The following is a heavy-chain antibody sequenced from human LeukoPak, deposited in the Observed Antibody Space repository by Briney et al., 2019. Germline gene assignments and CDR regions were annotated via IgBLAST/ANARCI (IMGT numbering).Heavy chain of an antibody. V-gene: IGHV4-39*02. J-gene: IGHJ4*02. CDR3: VAGVEAADSPLGHLNFDS. CDR2: ISSSGTT. CDR1: GGSISSSSYY. Sequence: SETLSLTCTVSGGSISSSSYYWGWIRQPPGKGLEWIGSISSSGTTYYSPSLRSRLTISVDTSKNHFSLKLTSVTAADTAVYYCVAGVEAADSPLGHLNFDSWGQGILASVSS. D-gene: IGHD3-10*01.